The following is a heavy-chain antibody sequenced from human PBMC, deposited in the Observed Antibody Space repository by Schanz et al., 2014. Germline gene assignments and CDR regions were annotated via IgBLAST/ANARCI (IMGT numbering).Heavy chain of an antibody. V-gene: IGHV3-23*04. CDR1: GFGFSSYS. CDR2: ISSGGGST. J-gene: IGHJ4*02. D-gene: IGHD3-10*01. Sequence: EVQLVESGGGLIQPGGSLRLSCAASGFGFSSYSMSWVRQAPGKGLEWVSSISSGGGSTYYADSVKGRFTISRDNSKNSLYLQMNSLRAEDTAVYYCARIGGSVFDYWAQGTLVTVSS. CDR3: ARIGGSVFDY.